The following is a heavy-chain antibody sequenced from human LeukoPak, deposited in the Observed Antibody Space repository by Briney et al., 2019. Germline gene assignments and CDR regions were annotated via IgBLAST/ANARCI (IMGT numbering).Heavy chain of an antibody. D-gene: IGHD3-10*01. J-gene: IGHJ1*01. CDR1: GFTFSNFW. CDR2: IKQDGSEK. V-gene: IGHV3-7*01. CDR3: AYGSGSFLEH. Sequence: GGSLRLSCAASGFTFSNFWMNWVRQAPGKGLEWVANIKQDGSEKYYVDSVKGRFTISRDNAKNSLYVQMNSLRAEDTAVYYCAYGSGSFLEHWGQGTLVTVSS.